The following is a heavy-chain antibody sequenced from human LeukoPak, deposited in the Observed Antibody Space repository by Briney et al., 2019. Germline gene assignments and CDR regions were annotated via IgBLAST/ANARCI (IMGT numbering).Heavy chain of an antibody. CDR1: GRTFSSYW. V-gene: IGHV3-7*01. J-gene: IGHJ2*01. CDR3: SLRIAGRGTIGYIEP. D-gene: IGHD6-13*01. CDR2: INQDGGEN. Sequence: GGSLSLSCVASGRTFSSYWMSWVRQAPGKGLEWMANINQDGGENYYVYFVKRRATIFRDTAKSSLYLLMTSMSAVDAAVFYFSLRIAGRGTIGYIEPCDRRTLVSASP.